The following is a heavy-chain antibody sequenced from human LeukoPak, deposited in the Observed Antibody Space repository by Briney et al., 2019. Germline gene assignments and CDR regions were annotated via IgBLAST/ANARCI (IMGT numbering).Heavy chain of an antibody. V-gene: IGHV2-5*02. D-gene: IGHD3-10*01. CDR2: IYWDDDK. J-gene: IGHJ4*02. CDR3: ARPTMVRGVIITRYFDY. CDR1: GFSLSTSGVG. Sequence: SGPTLVKPTQTLTLTCTFSGFSLSTSGVGVGWIRQPPGKALEWLALIYWDDDKRYSPSLKSRLTITKDTSKNQVVLTMTNMDPVDTATYYCARPTMVRGVIITRYFDYWGQGTLVTVSS.